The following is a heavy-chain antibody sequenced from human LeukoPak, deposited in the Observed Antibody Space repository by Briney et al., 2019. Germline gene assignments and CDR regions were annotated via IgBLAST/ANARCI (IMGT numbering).Heavy chain of an antibody. V-gene: IGHV1-2*02. CDR2: INPNSGGT. CDR3: ARDRADIVVVVGTLNWFDP. Sequence: ASVKVSCKASGYTFTGFYIHWVRQAPGQGLEWMGWINPNSGGTNYAQKFQGRVTMTRDTSISTAYMELSRLRSDDTAVYYCARDRADIVVVVGTLNWFDPWGQGTLVTVSS. D-gene: IGHD2-15*01. J-gene: IGHJ5*02. CDR1: GYTFTGFY.